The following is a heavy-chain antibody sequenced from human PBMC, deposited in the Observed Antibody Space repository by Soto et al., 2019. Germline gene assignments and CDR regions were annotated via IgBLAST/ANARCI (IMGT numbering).Heavy chain of an antibody. J-gene: IGHJ6*02. Sequence: GSLRLSCAASGFTFSSYAMHWVRQAPGKGLEWVAVISYDGSNKYYADSVKGRFTISRDNSKNTLYLQMNSLRAEDTAVYYCARGGDTAMVYYYYGMDVWGQGTTVTVSS. D-gene: IGHD5-18*01. CDR2: ISYDGSNK. CDR3: ARGGDTAMVYYYYGMDV. CDR1: GFTFSSYA. V-gene: IGHV3-30-3*01.